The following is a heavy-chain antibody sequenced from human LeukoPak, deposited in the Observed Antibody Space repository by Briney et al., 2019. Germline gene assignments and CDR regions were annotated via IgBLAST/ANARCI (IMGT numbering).Heavy chain of an antibody. V-gene: IGHV3-33*08. J-gene: IGHJ4*02. CDR1: GFTSSSYG. CDR3: ARGDSSGYYHYFDY. D-gene: IGHD3-22*01. CDR2: IWHDGSNK. Sequence: GGSLRLSCAASGFTSSSYGMHWVRQAPGKGLEWVAVIWHDGSNKYHADSVKGRFTISRDNSRNTLYLQMSSLRGEDTAVYYCARGDSSGYYHYFDYWGQGALVTVSS.